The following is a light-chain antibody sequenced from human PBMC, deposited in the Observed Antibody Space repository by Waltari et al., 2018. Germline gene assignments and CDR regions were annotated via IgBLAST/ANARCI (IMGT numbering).Light chain of an antibody. CDR3: QAWDSSTGV. CDR2: QDT. J-gene: IGLJ3*02. Sequence: SSALAQPPSVSVSPGQTASITCSGDKLGDKYASWYQQRPGHSPVLVIYQDTKRPSGIPERFSGSNSGNTATLTISGTQALDEADYYCQAWDSSTGVFGRGTKLTVL. V-gene: IGLV3-1*01. CDR1: KLGDKY.